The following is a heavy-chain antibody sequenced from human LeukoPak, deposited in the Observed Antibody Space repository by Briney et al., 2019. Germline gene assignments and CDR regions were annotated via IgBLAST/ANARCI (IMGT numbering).Heavy chain of an antibody. CDR3: ARILVPRRENDSSGYYPHTGYYYYGMDV. D-gene: IGHD3-22*01. CDR2: IIPIFGTA. V-gene: IGHV1-69*13. CDR1: VWTFISYA. J-gene: IGHJ6*02. Sequence: SVNVSFLSSVWTFISYAIGSLRQPPGQGLDWMGGIIPIFGTANYAQKFQGRVTITADESTSTDYMELSSLRSEDTAVYYCARILVPRRENDSSGYYPHTGYYYYGMDVWGQGTTVTVS.